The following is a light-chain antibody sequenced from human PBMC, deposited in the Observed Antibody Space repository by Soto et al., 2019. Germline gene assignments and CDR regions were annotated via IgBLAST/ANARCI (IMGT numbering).Light chain of an antibody. CDR1: SNDVGSYKF. Sequence: QSALTQPASESGSPGQSITIPCTGSSNDVGSYKFVSWYQQYPGKTPKLIIYEASKRPAGVSSRFTGSKAGNTASLRISGLQAMDEADYYFCAYAGDSAFLFGGGTKLTVL. CDR2: EAS. J-gene: IGLJ2*01. CDR3: CAYAGDSAFL. V-gene: IGLV2-23*02.